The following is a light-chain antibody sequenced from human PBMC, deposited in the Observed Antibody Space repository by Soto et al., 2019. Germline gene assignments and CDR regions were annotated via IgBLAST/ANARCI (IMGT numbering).Light chain of an antibody. CDR2: LNSDGSH. V-gene: IGLV4-69*01. CDR1: SGHSSYA. Sequence: QPVLTQSPSASASLGASVKLTCTLSSGHSSYAIAWHQQQPEKGPRYLMKLNSDGSHSKGDGIPDRFSGSSSGAERYLTIPCLTSEEEADYYRQTMGTGNQGVFGNGTKVTAL. J-gene: IGLJ1*01. CDR3: QTMGTGNQGV.